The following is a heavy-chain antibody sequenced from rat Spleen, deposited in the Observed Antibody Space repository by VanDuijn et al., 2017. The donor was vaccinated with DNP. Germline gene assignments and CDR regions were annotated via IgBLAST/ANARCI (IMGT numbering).Heavy chain of an antibody. V-gene: IGHV5-22*01. J-gene: IGHJ2*01. Sequence: EVQLVESGGGLVQPGRSLKLSCAASGFTFSDYYMAWVRQAPTRCLEWVAYIGFDGGGTYNGDSVKGRFTISRDNAKSTIYLQMNSLRPEDMATYYCSRHVVPLRVWDNWGQGVMVTVSS. D-gene: IGHD1-4*01. CDR2: IGFDGGGT. CDR1: GFTFSDYY. CDR3: SRHVVPLRVWDN.